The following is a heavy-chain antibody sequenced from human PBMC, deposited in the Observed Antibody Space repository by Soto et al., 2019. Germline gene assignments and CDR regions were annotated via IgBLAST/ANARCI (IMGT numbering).Heavy chain of an antibody. CDR3: ARGELGLQQLVQPRLAEYFQH. Sequence: PGGSLRLSCAASGFTFSSYSMNWVRQAPGKGLEWVSSISSSSSYIYYADSVKGRFTISRDNAKNSLYLQMNSLRAEDTAVYYCARGELGLQQLVQPRLAEYFQHWGQGTLVTVSS. D-gene: IGHD6-13*01. CDR2: ISSSSSYI. CDR1: GFTFSSYS. V-gene: IGHV3-21*01. J-gene: IGHJ1*01.